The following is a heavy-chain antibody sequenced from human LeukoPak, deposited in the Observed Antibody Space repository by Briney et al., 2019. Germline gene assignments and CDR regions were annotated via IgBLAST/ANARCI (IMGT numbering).Heavy chain of an antibody. Sequence: SETLSLTCTVSGGSISSYYWSWIRQHPGKGLEWIGYIYYSGSTYYNPSLKSRVTISVDTSKNQFSLKLSSVTAADTAVYYCARGVVIVVEGWFDPWGQGTLVTVSS. CDR1: GGSISSYY. CDR2: IYYSGST. CDR3: ARGVVIVVEGWFDP. V-gene: IGHV4-59*06. D-gene: IGHD3-22*01. J-gene: IGHJ5*02.